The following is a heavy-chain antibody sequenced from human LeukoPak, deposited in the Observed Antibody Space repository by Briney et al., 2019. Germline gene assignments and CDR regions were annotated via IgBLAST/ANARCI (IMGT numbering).Heavy chain of an antibody. CDR2: IKQDGSEK. CDR3: ATHVNETPLTFIVVVPAAWVY. CDR1: GFTFSSYW. Sequence: GGSLRLSCAASGFTFSSYWMSWVRQAPGKGLEWVANIKQDGSEKYYVDSVKGRFTISRDNSKNTLYLQMNSLRAEDTAVYYCATHVNETPLTFIVVVPAAWVYWGQGTLVTVSS. V-gene: IGHV3-7*03. D-gene: IGHD2-2*01. J-gene: IGHJ4*02.